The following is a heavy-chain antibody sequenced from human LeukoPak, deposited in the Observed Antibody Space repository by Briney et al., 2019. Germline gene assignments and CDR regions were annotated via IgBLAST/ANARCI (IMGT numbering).Heavy chain of an antibody. CDR2: IYYSGST. D-gene: IGHD3-3*02. CDR1: DGSISSGSYY. V-gene: IGHV4-30-4*08. Sequence: SETLSLTCTVSDGSISSGSYYWGWIRQPPGKGLEWIGYIYYSGSTYYNPSLKSRVTISVDTSKNQFSLKLSSVTAADTAVYYCARVARGWFDPWGQGTLVTVSS. J-gene: IGHJ5*02. CDR3: ARVARGWFDP.